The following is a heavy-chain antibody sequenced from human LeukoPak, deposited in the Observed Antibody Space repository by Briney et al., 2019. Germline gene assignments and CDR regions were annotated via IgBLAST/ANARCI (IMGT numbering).Heavy chain of an antibody. Sequence: GASVKVSCKASGYTFTGYHMHWVRQAPGQGLEWMGWINPNSGGTNYAQKFQGRVTMTRDTSISTAYMELSRLRSDDTAVFYCAKDISPNDNSWSGTDYWGQGTLVTVSS. CDR1: GYTFTGYH. J-gene: IGHJ4*02. CDR3: AKDISPNDNSWSGTDY. V-gene: IGHV1-2*02. CDR2: INPNSGGT. D-gene: IGHD6-13*01.